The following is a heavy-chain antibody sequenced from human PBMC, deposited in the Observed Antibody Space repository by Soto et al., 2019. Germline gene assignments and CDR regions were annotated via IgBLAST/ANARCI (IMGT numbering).Heavy chain of an antibody. Sequence: PLENLSLTCAVYGGSFSGYYWGWIRQPPGKGLEGIGEINHSGSTNYNPSLKSRVTISVDTSKNQFSLKLSSVTAADTAVYYCARGPRYCSGGSRYSPLFDYWGQGTLVTVSS. CDR1: GGSFSGYY. J-gene: IGHJ4*02. V-gene: IGHV4-34*01. CDR3: ARGPRYCSGGSRYSPLFDY. CDR2: INHSGST. D-gene: IGHD2-15*01.